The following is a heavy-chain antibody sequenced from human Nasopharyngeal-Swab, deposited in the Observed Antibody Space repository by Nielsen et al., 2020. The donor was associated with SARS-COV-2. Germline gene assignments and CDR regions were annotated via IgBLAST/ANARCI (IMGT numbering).Heavy chain of an antibody. CDR1: GFTFSSYG. V-gene: IGHV3-30*03. D-gene: IGHD2-2*01. CDR2: ISYDGSNK. J-gene: IGHJ6*03. CDR3: ARGRYCSTTSCYAAYYYHYVDV. Sequence: GESLKISCAASGFTFSSYGMHWVRQAPGKGLEWVAVISYDGSNKYYADSVKGRFTISRDNSKNTLYLQMDSLRAEDTAVYYCARGRYCSTTSCYAAYYYHYVDVWDKGTMVTV.